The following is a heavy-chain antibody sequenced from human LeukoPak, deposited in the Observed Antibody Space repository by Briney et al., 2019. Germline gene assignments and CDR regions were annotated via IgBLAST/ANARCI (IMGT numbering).Heavy chain of an antibody. V-gene: IGHV1-46*01. CDR2: INPSGGST. J-gene: IGHJ6*02. D-gene: IGHD2-21*01. Sequence: ASVKVSCKASGYTFTSYYMHWVRQAPGQGLEWMGIINPSGGSTSYAQKLQGRVTMTTDTSTSTAYMELRSLRSDDTAVYYCARVGGVTALWWDYYGMDVWGQGTTVTVSS. CDR1: GYTFTSYY. CDR3: ARVGGVTALWWDYYGMDV.